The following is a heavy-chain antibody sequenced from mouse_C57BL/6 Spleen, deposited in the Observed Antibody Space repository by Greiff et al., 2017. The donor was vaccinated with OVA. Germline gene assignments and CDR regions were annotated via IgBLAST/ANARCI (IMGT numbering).Heavy chain of an antibody. CDR1: GYAFSSYW. J-gene: IGHJ3*01. Sequence: QVQLKQSGAELVKPGASVKISCKASGYAFSSYWMNWVNQRPGKGLEWIGQIYTGDGDTNYNGKFKGQTTLTADKSSSTAYMLLSSLTSEDSAVYCCARREDYGFAYWGQGTLVTVSA. CDR2: IYTGDGDT. CDR3: ARREDYGFAY. D-gene: IGHD2-4*01. V-gene: IGHV1-80*01.